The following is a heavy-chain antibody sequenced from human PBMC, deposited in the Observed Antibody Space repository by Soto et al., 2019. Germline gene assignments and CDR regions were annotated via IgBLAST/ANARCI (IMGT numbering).Heavy chain of an antibody. Sequence: GQSHKLSCPGSGYRVASYWSGWVLQMPGKGLEWVGIIYPGNSNTMYSPSFQGQVTISADTALSTTYLQWDTLKPSDTAIYFCASDSHCDAGNCPMGGFDMWGQGTMVTVS. CDR2: IYPGNSNT. D-gene: IGHD2-15*01. V-gene: IGHV5-51*01. CDR1: GYRVASYW. J-gene: IGHJ3*02. CDR3: ASDSHCDAGNCPMGGFDM.